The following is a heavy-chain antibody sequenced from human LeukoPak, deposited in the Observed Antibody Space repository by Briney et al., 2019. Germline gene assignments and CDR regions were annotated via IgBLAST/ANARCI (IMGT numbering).Heavy chain of an antibody. Sequence: GGSLRLSCAASGFTFDDYAMHWVRQAPGKGLEWGSGINWNSVSIGYADSVKGRFTISRDNAKHSLYLQLNSLRAEDTALYYCAKDIRGYYYYMDVWGKGTTVTVSS. CDR3: AKDIRGYYYYMDV. V-gene: IGHV3-9*01. CDR2: INWNSVSI. J-gene: IGHJ6*03. CDR1: GFTFDDYA.